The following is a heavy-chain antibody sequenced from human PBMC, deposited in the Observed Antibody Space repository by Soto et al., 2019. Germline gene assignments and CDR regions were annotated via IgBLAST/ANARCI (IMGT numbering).Heavy chain of an antibody. CDR3: ARVGGITGATSVGT. D-gene: IGHD1-20*01. J-gene: IGHJ5*02. V-gene: IGHV4-31*03. CDR1: GCSISSGCYY. CDR2: IYYSGST. Sequence: SSETLSLTCTVSGCSISSGCYYWSWIRQHPGKGLEWIGYIYYSGSTYYNPSLKSRLTISVDTSKNQFSLKLSSVTAADTAVYYCARVGGITGATSVGTWGQGPLVTVSS.